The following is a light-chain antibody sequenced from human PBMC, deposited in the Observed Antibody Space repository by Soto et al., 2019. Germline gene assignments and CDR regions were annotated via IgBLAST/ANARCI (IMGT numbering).Light chain of an antibody. Sequence: EIVLTQSPATLSVSAGGAVTLSCRASQSIRTNVAWYQQIPGQAPRLLVYGASTRATGVPARFSGSGSGIDVTLTISSLQSEDSAFYYCQQYFNWPLTWTFGPGTKVQIK. CDR3: QQYFNWPLTWT. J-gene: IGKJ1*01. CDR1: QSIRTN. CDR2: GAS. V-gene: IGKV3-15*01.